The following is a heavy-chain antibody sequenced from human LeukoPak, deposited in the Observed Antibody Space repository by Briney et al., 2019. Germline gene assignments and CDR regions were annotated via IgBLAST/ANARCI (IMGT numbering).Heavy chain of an antibody. CDR2: IYSGGTT. CDR1: GFTVSTNY. CDR3: ARKLYSRDDY. J-gene: IGHJ4*02. D-gene: IGHD5-18*01. V-gene: IGHV3-66*01. Sequence: GGSLRLSCAASGFTVSTNYMSWVRQAPGKGLEWVSVIYSGGTTYYADSVQGRFTNSRDNSQNTLYLQMSSLRAEDTAVYYCARKLYSRDDYWGQGTLVTVSS.